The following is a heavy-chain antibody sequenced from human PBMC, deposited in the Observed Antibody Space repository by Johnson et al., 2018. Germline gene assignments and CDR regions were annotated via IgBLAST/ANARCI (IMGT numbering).Heavy chain of an antibody. D-gene: IGHD3-22*01. Sequence: QVQLVQSGGGVVQPGRSLRLSCAASGFTFSSYAMHWVRQAPGKGLEWVAVISYDGSNKYYADSVKGRFTISRDHSKNTLYLQMNSLRAEETAVYYCARDLRSGYYLGAFDIWGQGTMVTVSS. CDR3: ARDLRSGYYLGAFDI. V-gene: IGHV3-30-3*01. CDR2: ISYDGSNK. CDR1: GFTFSSYA. J-gene: IGHJ3*02.